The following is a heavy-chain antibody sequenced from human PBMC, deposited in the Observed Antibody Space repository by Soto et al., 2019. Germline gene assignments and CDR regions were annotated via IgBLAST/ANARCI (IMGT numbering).Heavy chain of an antibody. J-gene: IGHJ4*02. V-gene: IGHV4-4*02. CDR2: IYPTTGRA. D-gene: IGHD1-1*01. CDR3: ARHVGVTGTRGFDY. CDR1: GYSISSTYW. Sequence: QVQLQESGPGLVKPSGTLSLTCDVSGYSISSTYWWSWVRQSPLEGLEWIGEIYPTTGRANYNPSLRSRVTISADSAKNQFSLNLRSVTAAVTAVYYCARHVGVTGTRGFDYWGEGIPVSVSS.